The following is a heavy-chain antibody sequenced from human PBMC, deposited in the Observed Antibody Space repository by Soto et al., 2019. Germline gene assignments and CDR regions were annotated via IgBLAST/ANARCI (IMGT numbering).Heavy chain of an antibody. CDR2: ISYSGST. D-gene: IGHD2-2*01. V-gene: IGHV4-59*01. CDR1: GGSISSYY. CDR3: ARVQSTSWGYYYAVDV. Sequence: SETLSLTCRISGGSISSYYWNWIRQPPGKGLEWIGFISYSGSTNYNPALTSRVTISVDTSKDQFSLRLNSVTAADTAVYYCARVQSTSWGYYYAVDVWGQGTTVTVSS. J-gene: IGHJ6*01.